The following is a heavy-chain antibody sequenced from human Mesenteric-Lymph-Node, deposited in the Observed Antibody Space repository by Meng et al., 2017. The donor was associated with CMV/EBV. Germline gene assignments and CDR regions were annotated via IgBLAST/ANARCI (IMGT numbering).Heavy chain of an antibody. CDR1: GVYMTRGGYY. D-gene: IGHD3-10*01. Sequence: CIVSGVYMTRGGYYWSWIRQHPGKGLEWIGYIYHSGSTYANPSLKGRVIMSVDMSKNQFSLTLSSVTAADTAVYYCARGSSRLGEDYWGQGTLVTVSS. V-gene: IGHV4-31*03. CDR3: ARGSSRLGEDY. J-gene: IGHJ4*02. CDR2: IYHSGST.